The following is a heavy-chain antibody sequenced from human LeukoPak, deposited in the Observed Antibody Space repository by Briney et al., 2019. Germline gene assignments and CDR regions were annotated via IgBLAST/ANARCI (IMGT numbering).Heavy chain of an antibody. CDR1: GYTFTSYV. Sequence: ASVKVSCKASGYTFTSYVIHWVRQAPGQRLEWMGGIIPIFGTANYAQKFQGRVTITADKSTSTAYMELSSLRSEDTAVYYCARTSRITIFGVGSVSKDTRYYYMDVWGKGTTVTISS. J-gene: IGHJ6*03. CDR2: IIPIFGTA. D-gene: IGHD3-3*01. V-gene: IGHV1-69*06. CDR3: ARTSRITIFGVGSVSKDTRYYYMDV.